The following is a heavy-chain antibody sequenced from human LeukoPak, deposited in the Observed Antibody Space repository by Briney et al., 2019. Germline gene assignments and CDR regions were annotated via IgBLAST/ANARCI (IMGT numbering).Heavy chain of an antibody. Sequence: SETLSLTCTVSGGSISSSSYYWGWIRQPPGKGLEWIGSIYYSGSTYYNPSLKSRVTISVDTSKNQFSLKLSSVTAADTAVYYCARDFKTLYYFDYWGQGTLVTVSS. CDR2: IYYSGST. V-gene: IGHV4-39*02. J-gene: IGHJ4*02. CDR1: GGSISSSSYY. CDR3: ARDFKTLYYFDY.